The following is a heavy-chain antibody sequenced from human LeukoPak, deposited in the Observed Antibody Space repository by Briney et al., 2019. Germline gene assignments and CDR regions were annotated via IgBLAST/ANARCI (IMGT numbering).Heavy chain of an antibody. CDR1: GFTFSSYA. Sequence: GGSLRLSCAAFGFTFSSYAMSWVRQAPGKGLEWVSAISGSGGSTYYADSVKGRFTISRDNSKNTLYLQMNSLRAEDTAVYYCAKTHSGALFGYWGQGTLVTVSS. J-gene: IGHJ4*02. D-gene: IGHD3-3*01. CDR2: ISGSGGST. V-gene: IGHV3-23*01. CDR3: AKTHSGALFGY.